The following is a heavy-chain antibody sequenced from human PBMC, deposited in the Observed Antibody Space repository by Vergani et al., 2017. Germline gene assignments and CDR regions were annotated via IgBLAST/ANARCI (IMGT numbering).Heavy chain of an antibody. J-gene: IGHJ5*02. D-gene: IGHD5-18*01. V-gene: IGHV4-4*07. CDR1: GGSISSYY. CDR2: IYTSGST. CDR3: ARGFSWIQLWRSESPGYWFDP. Sequence: QVQLQESGPGLVKPSETLSLTCTVSGGSISSYYWSWIRQPAGKGLEWIGRIYTSGSTNYNPSLKSRVTMSVDTSKNQFSLKLRSVTAADTAVYYCARGFSWIQLWRSESPGYWFDPWGQGTLVTVSS.